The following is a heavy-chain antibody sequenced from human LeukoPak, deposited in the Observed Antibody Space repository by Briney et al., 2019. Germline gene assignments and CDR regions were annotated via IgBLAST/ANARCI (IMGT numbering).Heavy chain of an antibody. J-gene: IGHJ3*02. CDR2: ISSSSSYI. V-gene: IGHV3-21*01. CDR3: ARVSGYAFDI. Sequence: GGSLRLSCAASGFTFSSYSMNWVRQAPGKGLEWVSSISSSSSYIYYADSVKGRFTVSRDNAKNSLYLQMNSLRAEDTTVYYCARVSGYAFDIWGQGTMVTVSS. CDR1: GFTFSSYS.